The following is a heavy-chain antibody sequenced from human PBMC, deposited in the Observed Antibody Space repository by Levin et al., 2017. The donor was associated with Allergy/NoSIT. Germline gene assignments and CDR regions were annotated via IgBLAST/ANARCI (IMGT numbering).Heavy chain of an antibody. CDR2: IYYSGST. J-gene: IGHJ4*02. V-gene: IGHV4-59*01. Sequence: SQTLSLTCTVSGGSISTYYWSWIRQPPGKGLEWIGYIYYSGSTNYNPSLNSRVTISIDTSKSQFTLRLSPVTAADTAVYYCARADGYNYNLNFLDYWGQGTLVTVSS. D-gene: IGHD5-24*01. CDR3: ARADGYNYNLNFLDY. CDR1: GGSISTYY.